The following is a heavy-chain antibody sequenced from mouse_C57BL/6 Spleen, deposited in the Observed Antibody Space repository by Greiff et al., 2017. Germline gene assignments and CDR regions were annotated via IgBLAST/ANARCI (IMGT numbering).Heavy chain of an antibody. V-gene: IGHV3-6*01. CDR1: GYSITSGYY. Sequence: EVQLKESGPGLVKPSQSLSLTCSVTGYSITSGYYWNWIRQFPGNKLEWMGYISYDGSNNYNPSLKNRISITRDTSKNQFFLKLNSVTTEDTATYYCARGDYGSSWFAYWGQGTLVTVSA. CDR2: ISYDGSN. D-gene: IGHD1-1*01. J-gene: IGHJ3*01. CDR3: ARGDYGSSWFAY.